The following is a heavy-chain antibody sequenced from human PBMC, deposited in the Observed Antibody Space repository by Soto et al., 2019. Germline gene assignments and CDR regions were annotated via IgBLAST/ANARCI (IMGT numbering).Heavy chain of an antibody. CDR2: IYYSGST. J-gene: IGHJ4*02. CDR1: GGSINTYY. V-gene: IGHV4-59*08. CDR3: ARHRGSSGWDY. D-gene: IGHD6-19*01. Sequence: QVQLQESGPGLVKPSETLSLTCTVSGGSINTYYWSWIRQPPGKTLEYIGYIYYSGSTYYNPSLQSRVTIPIDTSKNQLSLKLSSVTAADTAVYYCARHRGSSGWDYWGQGTLVTVSS.